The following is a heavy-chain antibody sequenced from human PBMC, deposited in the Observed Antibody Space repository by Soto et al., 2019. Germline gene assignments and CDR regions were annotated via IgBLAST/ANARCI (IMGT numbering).Heavy chain of an antibody. V-gene: IGHV1-69*08. CDR2: IIPILGIA. CDR1: GGTFSSYT. CDR3: ARDLEDDYGDYWFDP. D-gene: IGHD4-17*01. J-gene: IGHJ5*02. Sequence: QVQLVQSGAEVKKPGSSVKVSCKASGGTFSSYTISWVRQAPGQGLEWMGRIIPILGIANYAQKFQGRVTITADKSTSTAYMELRSLRSEDTAVYYCARDLEDDYGDYWFDPWGQGTLVTVSS.